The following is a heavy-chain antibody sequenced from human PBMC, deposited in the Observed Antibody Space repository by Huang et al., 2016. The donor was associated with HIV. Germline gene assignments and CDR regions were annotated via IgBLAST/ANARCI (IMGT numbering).Heavy chain of an antibody. J-gene: IGHJ6*03. Sequence: QGQLVESGGGVVQPGRSLRLSCAASGFSFTSYDMQWVRQVPGKGVVLVSFVSNDGNEKYYADSVKGRFTISRDNFKNTLYLQMNSLRTGDTAVYFCLPAGHVSHYYYMDVWGKGTTVIVSS. V-gene: IGHV3-30*03. CDR1: GFSFTSYD. CDR2: VSNDGNEK. CDR3: LPAGHVSHYYYMDV.